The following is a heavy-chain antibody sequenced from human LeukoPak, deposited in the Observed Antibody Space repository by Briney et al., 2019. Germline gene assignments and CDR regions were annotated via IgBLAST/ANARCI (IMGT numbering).Heavy chain of an antibody. Sequence: EAPVKVSCKASGYTFTSYGISWVRQAPGQGLECVGWITAYNGNTNNAQKLQGRVTMNTDTSTSTAYMELRRLRSDDKAVYYCARDGLAFRSGIAAAGTGGPDYYFDYWGQGTLVTVSS. CDR2: ITAYNGNT. J-gene: IGHJ4*02. V-gene: IGHV1-18*01. D-gene: IGHD6-13*01. CDR1: GYTFTSYG. CDR3: ARDGLAFRSGIAAAGTGGPDYYFDY.